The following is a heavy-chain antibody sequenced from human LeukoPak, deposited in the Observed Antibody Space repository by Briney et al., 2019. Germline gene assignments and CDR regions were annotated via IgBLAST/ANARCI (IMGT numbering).Heavy chain of an antibody. V-gene: IGHV1-2*02. CDR3: AREKEYCSSTSCYAEYFQH. CDR2: INPNSGGT. Sequence: GASVKVSCKASGYTFTGYYMHWVRQAPGQGLEWMGWINPNSGGTNYAQKFQGRVTMTRDTSISTAYMELSRLRSDDTAVYYCAREKEYCSSTSCYAEYFQHWGQGTLVTVSS. J-gene: IGHJ1*01. D-gene: IGHD2-2*01. CDR1: GYTFTGYY.